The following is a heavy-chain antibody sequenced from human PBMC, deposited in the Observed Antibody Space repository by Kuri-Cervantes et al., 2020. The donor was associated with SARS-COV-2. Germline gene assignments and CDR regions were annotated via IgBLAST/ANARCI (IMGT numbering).Heavy chain of an antibody. CDR2: IVGPSNSYI. V-gene: IGHV3-21*06. CDR3: ARVYYYYGMDV. Sequence: GESLKISCAASGLTFSSYSMNWVRQAPGKGLEWVSSIVGPSNSYIYYADSVKGRFTMSRDNAKDSLYLQMNSLRADDTAVYYCARVYYYYGMDVWGQGTTVTVSS. J-gene: IGHJ6*02. CDR1: GLTFSSYS.